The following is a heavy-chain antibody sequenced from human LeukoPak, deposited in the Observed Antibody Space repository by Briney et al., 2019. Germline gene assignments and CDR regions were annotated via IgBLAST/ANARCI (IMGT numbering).Heavy chain of an antibody. J-gene: IGHJ1*01. Sequence: ASVKVSCKASGGTFSSYAISWVRQAPGQGLEWMGWIGPYTGKTNYAQKLQGRVTVTTDTSTTTAYMELRSLRSDDTAVYYCASCHCTNGVCYGECEYFQEWGQGTLVTVSS. CDR3: ASCHCTNGVCYGECEYFQE. CDR1: GGTFSSYA. D-gene: IGHD2-8*01. V-gene: IGHV1-18*01. CDR2: IGPYTGKT.